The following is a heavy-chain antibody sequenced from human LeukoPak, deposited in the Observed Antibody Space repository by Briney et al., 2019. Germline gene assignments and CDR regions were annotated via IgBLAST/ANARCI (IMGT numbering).Heavy chain of an antibody. CDR3: AGGWEGTDYYMDV. V-gene: IGHV3-7*01. CDR1: GFTFSDYY. J-gene: IGHJ6*03. Sequence: GGSLRLSCVASGFTFSDYYMSWVRQPPGKGLEWVANIKQDGSEKYYVDSVKGRFTISRDNAKNSLYLQMNSLRAEDTAVYYCAGGWEGTDYYMDVWGKGTTVTISS. CDR2: IKQDGSEK. D-gene: IGHD1-26*01.